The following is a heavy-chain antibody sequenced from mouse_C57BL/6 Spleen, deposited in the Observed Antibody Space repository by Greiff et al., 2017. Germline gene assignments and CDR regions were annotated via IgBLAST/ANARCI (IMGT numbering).Heavy chain of an antibody. CDR3: ARLGPCRAMDD. CDR1: GYTFTSYW. V-gene: IGHV1-52*01. J-gene: IGHJ4*01. CDR2: LDPADSEP. Sequence: VQLQQPGAELVRPGSSVKLSCPASGYTFTSYWMHWVKQRPIPGLEWIGNLDPADSEPHYHPKFKDQATLTVDKSSSTAYMQLSSLTSEDAAVYYCARLGPCRAMDDWGQGTSVTVSS.